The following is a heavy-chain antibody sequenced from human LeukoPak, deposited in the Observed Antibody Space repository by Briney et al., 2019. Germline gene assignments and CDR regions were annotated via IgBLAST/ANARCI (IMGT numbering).Heavy chain of an antibody. CDR1: GYTFTSYG. V-gene: IGHV1-18*01. CDR2: ISAYNGNT. CDR3: ARAGVWYYDSSGSPLDY. Sequence: ASVKVSCKASGYTFTSYGISWVRQAPGQGLEWMGWISAYNGNTNYAQKLQGRVTMTTDTSTSTAYMELRSLGSDDTAVYYCARAGVWYYDSSGSPLDYWGQGTLVTVSS. J-gene: IGHJ4*02. D-gene: IGHD3-22*01.